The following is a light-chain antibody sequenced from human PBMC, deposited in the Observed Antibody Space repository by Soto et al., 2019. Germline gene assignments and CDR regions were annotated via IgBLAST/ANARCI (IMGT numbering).Light chain of an antibody. CDR2: EVS. CDR3: SSYAGSNNFV. CDR1: SSDVGGYNNY. J-gene: IGLJ1*01. V-gene: IGLV2-8*01. Sequence: QSALTQPPSASGSPGQSVTISCTGTSSDVGGYNNYVSWYQQHPGKAPKLMIYEVSKRPSGVPDRFSGSKSGNTASLTVSGLQAEDEADYYCSSYAGSNNFVLGTGTKVTVL.